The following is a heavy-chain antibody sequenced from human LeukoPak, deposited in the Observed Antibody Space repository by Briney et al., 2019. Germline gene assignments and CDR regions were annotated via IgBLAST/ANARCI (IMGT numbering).Heavy chain of an antibody. D-gene: IGHD5-24*01. V-gene: IGHV1-69*13. Sequence: ASVKVSCKVSGDTFTNYPINWVRQAPGQGLEWVGEIIPLFGTTNFAQKFQGRITISADDSTGTAYMELSNLRSEDTAVYYCARVKSDLGYNQMPFDYWGQGTLVTVSS. J-gene: IGHJ4*02. CDR2: IIPLFGTT. CDR3: ARVKSDLGYNQMPFDY. CDR1: GDTFTNYP.